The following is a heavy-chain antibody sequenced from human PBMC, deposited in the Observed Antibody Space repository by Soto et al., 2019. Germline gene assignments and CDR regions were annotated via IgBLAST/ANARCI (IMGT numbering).Heavy chain of an antibody. V-gene: IGHV4-59*01. J-gene: IGHJ4*02. CDR1: GGSISSYY. Sequence: QVQLQESGPGLVKPSETLSLTCTVSGGSISSYYWSWIRQPPGKGLEWIGYIYYSGSTNYNPSLKSLVTISVDTTKNPFSLNRSSVTAADTAVYYCARARYGGGWIQLWLAYFDYWCQGALVTVS. CDR3: ARARYGGGWIQLWLAYFDY. D-gene: IGHD5-18*01. CDR2: IYYSGST.